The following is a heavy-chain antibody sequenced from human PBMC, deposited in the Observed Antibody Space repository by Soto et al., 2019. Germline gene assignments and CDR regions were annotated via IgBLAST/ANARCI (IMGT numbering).Heavy chain of an antibody. Sequence: GGSLRLSCAASGFKFSNYAMSWVRQAPGKGLEWVSLISATGGGTYYADSVKGRFTISRDNSHNTLYLQVHSLTAEDTAVYYCAKDRRAGGNSAFYFDFWGQGAQVTISS. CDR3: AKDRRAGGNSAFYFDF. V-gene: IGHV3-23*01. J-gene: IGHJ4*02. D-gene: IGHD3-16*01. CDR1: GFKFSNYA. CDR2: ISATGGGT.